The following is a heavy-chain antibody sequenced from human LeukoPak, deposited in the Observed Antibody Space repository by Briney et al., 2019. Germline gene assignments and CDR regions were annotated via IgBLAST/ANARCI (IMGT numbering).Heavy chain of an antibody. D-gene: IGHD6-19*01. V-gene: IGHV3-23*01. CDR2: ISGSGGST. Sequence: GGSLRLSCAASGFTFSSYAMSWVRQAPGKGLEWVSVISGSGGSTYYADSVKGRFTISRDNFKNTLYLQMNSLRAEDTAVYYCAKVAEQWLVGWFDPWGQGTLVTVSS. CDR1: GFTFSSYA. CDR3: AKVAEQWLVGWFDP. J-gene: IGHJ5*02.